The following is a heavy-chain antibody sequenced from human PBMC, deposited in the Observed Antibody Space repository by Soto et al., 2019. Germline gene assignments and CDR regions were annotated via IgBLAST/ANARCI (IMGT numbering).Heavy chain of an antibody. CDR1: GYTFTSYA. CDR3: ARNYYDSSSLGGSFDY. V-gene: IGHV1-3*01. CDR2: INAGNGNT. D-gene: IGHD3-22*01. J-gene: IGHJ4*02. Sequence: QVQLVQSGAEVKKPGASVKVSCKASGYTFTSYAMHWVRQAPGQRLEWMGWINAGNGNTKYSQKFQGRVTITRDTSASTAYMELSSLRSEDTAVYYCARNYYDSSSLGGSFDYWGQGTLVTVSS.